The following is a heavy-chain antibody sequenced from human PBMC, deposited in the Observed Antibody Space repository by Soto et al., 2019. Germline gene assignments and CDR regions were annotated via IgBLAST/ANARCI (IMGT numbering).Heavy chain of an antibody. CDR1: GFIFSSSA. D-gene: IGHD1-26*01. V-gene: IGHV3-23*01. CDR3: AKDRSPGATTWNVY. CDR2: ISGSGVSK. Sequence: VGSLRLSCVVSGFIFSSSAMNWVRQAPGKGLEWVSAISGSGVSKYYADSVKGRFTISRDNSNNTVSLQMNSLRAEDAAVYYCAKDRSPGATTWNVYWGQGTLVTVSS. J-gene: IGHJ4*02.